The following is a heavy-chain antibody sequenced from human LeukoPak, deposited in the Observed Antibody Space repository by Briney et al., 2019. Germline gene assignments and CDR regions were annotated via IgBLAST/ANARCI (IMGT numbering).Heavy chain of an antibody. CDR2: IRYDGSNK. CDR3: AKTLDTYYDFWSGYYSTDFDY. CDR1: GFTFSSYG. J-gene: IGHJ4*02. V-gene: IGHV3-30*02. Sequence: PGGSLRLSCAASGFTFSSYGMHWFRQAPGKGLEWVAFIRYDGSNKYYADSVKGRFTISRDNSKNTLYLQMNSLRAEDTAVYYCAKTLDTYYDFWSGYYSTDFDYWGQGTLVTVSS. D-gene: IGHD3-3*01.